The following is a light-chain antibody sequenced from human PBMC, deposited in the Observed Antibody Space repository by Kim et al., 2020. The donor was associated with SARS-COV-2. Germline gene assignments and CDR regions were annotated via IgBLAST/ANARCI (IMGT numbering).Light chain of an antibody. J-gene: IGLJ1*01. Sequence: VSPGQTGSIAGYGDKLRDKYASWYQQRPGQSPVLVIYQDYKRPSGIPERFSGSNSGNTATLTISGTQAMDEADYYCQAWDSSTLYVFGTGTKVTVL. V-gene: IGLV3-1*01. CDR3: QAWDSSTLYV. CDR2: QDY. CDR1: KLRDKY.